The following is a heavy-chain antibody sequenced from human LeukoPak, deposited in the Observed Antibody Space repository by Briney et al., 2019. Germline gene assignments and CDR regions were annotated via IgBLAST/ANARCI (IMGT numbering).Heavy chain of an antibody. D-gene: IGHD4-17*01. J-gene: IGHJ4*02. Sequence: GGSLRLSCAASGFAFSSFAMSWVRQAPGKGLQWVSTISGSDGSTYYADSVKGRFTISRDNSKNTLYLQMNSLRAEDTALYYCAKDLYGGYVDDCWGQGTLVTVSS. CDR2: ISGSDGST. CDR1: GFAFSSFA. V-gene: IGHV3-23*01. CDR3: AKDLYGGYVDDC.